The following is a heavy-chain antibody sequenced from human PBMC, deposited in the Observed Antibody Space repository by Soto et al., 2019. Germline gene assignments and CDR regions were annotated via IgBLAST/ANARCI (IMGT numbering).Heavy chain of an antibody. CDR3: ARAGMAGSWFDH. D-gene: IGHD6-13*01. V-gene: IGHV4-59*01. J-gene: IGHJ5*02. Sequence: QVQLQESGPGLVKPSETLSLTCTVSGGSLSNYFWSWIRQPPGKGLEWIGYIYDSESTNYNPSLRSRVTMSLATSNTQLSLTLSSVTAADTAVYYCARAGMAGSWFDHWGQGTLVTVSS. CDR1: GGSLSNYF. CDR2: IYDSEST.